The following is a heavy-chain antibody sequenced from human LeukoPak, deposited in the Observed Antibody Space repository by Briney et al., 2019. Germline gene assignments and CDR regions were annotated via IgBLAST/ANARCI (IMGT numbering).Heavy chain of an antibody. V-gene: IGHV3-30*18. CDR1: GFTFGSYG. J-gene: IGHJ4*02. CDR2: ISYDGSYK. CDR3: AKTYSSGWWDLDF. D-gene: IGHD6-19*01. Sequence: GGSLRLSCAASGFTFGSYGMHWVRQAPGKGLEWVAAISYDGSYKYYADSVKDRFTISRDFSKNTLYLRMSSLRAEDTTVYYCAKTYSSGWWDLDFWGQGTLVSVSS.